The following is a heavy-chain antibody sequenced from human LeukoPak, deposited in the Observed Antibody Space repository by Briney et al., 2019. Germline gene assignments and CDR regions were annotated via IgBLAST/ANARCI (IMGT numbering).Heavy chain of an antibody. Sequence: SGTLSLTCAVSGGSISSSNWWNWVRQPPGKGLEWIGEIYHSGSTNYNPSLKSRVTISVDKSKNQFSLKLSSVTAADTAVYYCARAYCSGGSCYLVDYWGQGTLVTVSS. CDR3: ARAYCSGGSCYLVDY. CDR2: IYHSGST. J-gene: IGHJ4*02. D-gene: IGHD2-15*01. CDR1: GGSISSSNW. V-gene: IGHV4-4*02.